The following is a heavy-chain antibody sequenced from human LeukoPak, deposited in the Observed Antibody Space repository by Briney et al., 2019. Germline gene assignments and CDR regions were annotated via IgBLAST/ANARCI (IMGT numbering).Heavy chain of an antibody. CDR1: GYTFTGYY. D-gene: IGHD2-2*01. Sequence: GASVKVSCKASGYTFTGYYMHWVRQAPGQGLEWMGWINPNSGGTNYAQKFQGRVTMTRDTSISTAYLELSRLRSDDTAVYYCSRVRSGTKLCHYYFDYWGQGTLVTVSS. CDR3: SRVRSGTKLCHYYFDY. CDR2: INPNSGGT. V-gene: IGHV1-2*02. J-gene: IGHJ4*02.